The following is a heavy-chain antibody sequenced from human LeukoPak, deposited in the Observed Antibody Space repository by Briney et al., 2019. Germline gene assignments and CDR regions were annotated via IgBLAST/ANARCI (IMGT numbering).Heavy chain of an antibody. D-gene: IGHD5-12*01. CDR3: AKDSGYGTRSSFY. CDR2: IRFDGTNK. J-gene: IGHJ4*02. Sequence: GGSLRLSCAASGFTFSSYAMHWVRQAPGKGLEWVAFIRFDGTNKYYADSVKGRFTISRDNSKNMLYLQMNSLRPEDTALYYCAKDSGYGTRSSFYWGQGTLVTVSS. V-gene: IGHV3-30*02. CDR1: GFTFSSYA.